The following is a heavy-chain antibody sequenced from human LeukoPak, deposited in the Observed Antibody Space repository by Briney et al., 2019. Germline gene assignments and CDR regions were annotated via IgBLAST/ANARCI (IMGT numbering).Heavy chain of an antibody. CDR3: ARGFSSSWYVYYYGMDV. Sequence: SETLSLTCTVSGGSISSSSYYWGWIRQPPGKGLEWIGEINHSGSTNYNPSLKSRVTISVDTSKNQFSLKLSSVTAADTAVYYCARGFSSSWYVYYYGMDVWGQGTTVTVSS. CDR2: INHSGST. D-gene: IGHD6-13*01. J-gene: IGHJ6*02. CDR1: GGSISSSSYY. V-gene: IGHV4-39*07.